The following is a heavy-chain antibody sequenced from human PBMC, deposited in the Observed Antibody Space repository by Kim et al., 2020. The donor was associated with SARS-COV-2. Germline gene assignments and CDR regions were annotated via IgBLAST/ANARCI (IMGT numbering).Heavy chain of an antibody. V-gene: IGHV4-59*01. J-gene: IGHJ5*02. Sequence: NSTPPLRSRVTISVDTSKNQFSLRLSSVTAAEPAVYYCARAGFGGGWFDPWGQGTLVTVSS. D-gene: IGHD3-10*01. CDR3: ARAGFGGGWFDP.